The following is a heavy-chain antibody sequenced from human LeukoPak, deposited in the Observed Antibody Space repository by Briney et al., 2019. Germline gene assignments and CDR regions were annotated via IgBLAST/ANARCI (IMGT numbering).Heavy chain of an antibody. V-gene: IGHV4-34*01. CDR1: GGSSSGYY. J-gene: IGHJ4*02. Sequence: SETLSLTCAVYGGSSSGYYWSWIRQPPGKGLEWIGEINHSGSTNYNPSLKSRVTISVDTSKNQFSLKVSSLTAADTAVYYCARHGPYSSSWYGYFDYWGQGTLVTVSS. CDR2: INHSGST. D-gene: IGHD6-13*01. CDR3: ARHGPYSSSWYGYFDY.